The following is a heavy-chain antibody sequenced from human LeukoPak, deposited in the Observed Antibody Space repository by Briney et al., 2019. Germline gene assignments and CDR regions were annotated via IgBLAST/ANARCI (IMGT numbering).Heavy chain of an antibody. CDR1: GFTFSSYA. J-gene: IGHJ4*02. D-gene: IGHD2-21*02. CDR3: AKDAGGYGYTYYFDY. Sequence: GGSLRLSCAASGFTFSSYAMSWVRQAPGKGLEWVSAISGSGGSTYYADSVKGRFTISRDNSKNTLYLQMNSPRAEDTAVYYCAKDAGGYGYTYYFDYWGQGTLVTVSS. CDR2: ISGSGGST. V-gene: IGHV3-23*01.